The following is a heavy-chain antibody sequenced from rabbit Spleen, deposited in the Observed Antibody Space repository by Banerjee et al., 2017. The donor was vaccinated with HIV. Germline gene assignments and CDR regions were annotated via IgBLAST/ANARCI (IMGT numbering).Heavy chain of an antibody. D-gene: IGHD2-1*01. CDR2: ITGDSSGRS. CDR3: VRRGAGHDYNL. J-gene: IGHJ4*01. V-gene: IGHV1S45*01. Sequence: QEQLEESGGDLVKPGASLTLTCTASGFTISSSYWICWVRQAPGKGLEWITCITGDSSGRSYYASWAKGRFTTSKITSTTVTLQMTSLTDAATANYFCVRRGAGHDYNLWGPGTLVTVS. CDR1: GFTISSSYW.